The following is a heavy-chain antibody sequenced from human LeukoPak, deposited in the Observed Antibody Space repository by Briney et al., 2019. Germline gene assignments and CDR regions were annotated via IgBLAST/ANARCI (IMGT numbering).Heavy chain of an antibody. CDR1: GFTFSSYA. J-gene: IGHJ4*02. D-gene: IGHD3-10*01. CDR2: ISGSGGST. Sequence: GRSLRLSCAASGFTFSSYATSWVRQAPGKGLEWVSAISGSGGSTYYADSVKGRFTISRDNSKNTLYLQMNSLRAEDTAVYYCAKVGRKYYGSGTQNFDYWGQGTLVTVSS. CDR3: AKVGRKYYGSGTQNFDY. V-gene: IGHV3-23*01.